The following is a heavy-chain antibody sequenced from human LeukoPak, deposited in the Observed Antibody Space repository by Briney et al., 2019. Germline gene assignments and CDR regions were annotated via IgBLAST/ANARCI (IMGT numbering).Heavy chain of an antibody. Sequence: GGSLRLSCAASGFTFSSYALHWVRQAPGKGLEWVAVISYDGSSKYYADSVKGRFTISRDNSKNTLYLQMNSLRAEDTGVYYCSSSSWYGSDYWGQGTLVTVSS. D-gene: IGHD6-13*01. V-gene: IGHV3-30-3*01. CDR1: GFTFSSYA. CDR3: SSSSWYGSDY. J-gene: IGHJ4*02. CDR2: ISYDGSSK.